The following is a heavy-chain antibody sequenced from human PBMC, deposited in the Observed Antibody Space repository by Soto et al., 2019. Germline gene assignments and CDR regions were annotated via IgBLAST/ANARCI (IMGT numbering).Heavy chain of an antibody. Sequence: LRLSCAASGFTLSSYSMNWVRQAPGKGLEWVSYISSSSSTIYYADSVKGRFTISRDNAKNSLCLQMNSLRDEDTAVYYCASAYSYGYLDYWGQGTLVTVSS. CDR3: ASAYSYGYLDY. CDR2: ISSSSSTI. J-gene: IGHJ4*02. V-gene: IGHV3-48*02. CDR1: GFTLSSYS. D-gene: IGHD5-18*01.